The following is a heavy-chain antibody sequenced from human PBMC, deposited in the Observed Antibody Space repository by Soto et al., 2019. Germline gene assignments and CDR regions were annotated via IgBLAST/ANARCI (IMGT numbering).Heavy chain of an antibody. J-gene: IGHJ4*02. CDR3: ARVGRDYYDSSGYDY. CDR2: IWCDGSNK. D-gene: IGHD3-22*01. V-gene: IGHV3-33*01. CDR1: GFTFSSYG. Sequence: QVQLVESGGGVVQPGRSLRLSCAASGFTFSSYGMHWVRQAPGKGLEWVAVIWCDGSNKYYAYSVKGRVTISRDNSKNTQNLQMNSLRAKDSVVYYCARVGRDYYDSSGYDYWGQGTLVPVSS.